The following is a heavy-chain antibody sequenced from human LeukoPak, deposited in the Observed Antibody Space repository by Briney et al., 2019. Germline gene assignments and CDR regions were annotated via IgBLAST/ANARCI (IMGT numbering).Heavy chain of an antibody. J-gene: IGHJ4*02. CDR1: GFTFSSYS. D-gene: IGHD6-19*01. CDR2: ISSSSYTI. Sequence: GXXRLSCAASGFTFSSYSMNWVRQAPGKGLEWVSYISSSSYTINYADSVKGRFTISRDNAKNSLYLQMNSLRAEDTAVYYCASEYSSGWYGRYFDYWGQGTLVTVSS. V-gene: IGHV3-48*01. CDR3: ASEYSSGWYGRYFDY.